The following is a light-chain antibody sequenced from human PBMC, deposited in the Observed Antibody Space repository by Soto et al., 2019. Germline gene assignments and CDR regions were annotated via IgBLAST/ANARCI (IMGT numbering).Light chain of an antibody. J-gene: IGLJ2*01. CDR1: SSDVGGYNY. V-gene: IGLV2-8*01. CDR2: EVS. CDR3: SSYAGSNILVV. Sequence: QSVLTQPPSASGSPGQSVTISCTGTSSDVGGYNYVSWYQQHPGKAPKLMIYEVSKRPSGVPDRFSGSESGNTASLTVSGLQAEDEADYYCSSYAGSNILVVFGGGTKVTVL.